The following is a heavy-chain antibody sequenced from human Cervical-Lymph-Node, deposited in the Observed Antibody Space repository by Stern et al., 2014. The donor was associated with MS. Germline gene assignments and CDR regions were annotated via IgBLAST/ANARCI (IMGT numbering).Heavy chain of an antibody. Sequence: EVQLVQSGAEMKQPGESLKISCKGSVTLYWIGWVRQMPGKGLEWLGIIYPGDSDTRYSPSCQGQVTISADKSISTAYLQWSSLKASDTAMYYCAALVRGSYFYWGQGTLVTVSS. CDR3: AALVRGSYFY. D-gene: IGHD1-26*01. V-gene: IGHV5-51*01. J-gene: IGHJ4*02. CDR2: IYPGDSDT. CDR1: VTLYW.